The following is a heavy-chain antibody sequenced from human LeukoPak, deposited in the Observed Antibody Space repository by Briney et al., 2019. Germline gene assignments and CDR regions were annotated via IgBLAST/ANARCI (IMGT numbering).Heavy chain of an antibody. CDR1: GYTFTSYG. Sequence: ASVKVSCKASGYTFTSYGISWVRQAPGQGLEWMGWISAYNGNTNYAQKLQGRVTMTTDTSTSTAYMELRSLRSDDTAVYYCATGGPPNTIFGVVILNDAFDIWGQGTMVTVSS. CDR3: ATGGPPNTIFGVVILNDAFDI. D-gene: IGHD3-3*01. J-gene: IGHJ3*02. V-gene: IGHV1-18*01. CDR2: ISAYNGNT.